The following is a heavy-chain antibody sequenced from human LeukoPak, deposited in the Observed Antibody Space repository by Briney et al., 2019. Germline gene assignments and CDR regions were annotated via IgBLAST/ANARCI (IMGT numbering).Heavy chain of an antibody. D-gene: IGHD2-2*02. V-gene: IGHV1-2*02. Sequence: ASVKVSCKASGYTFTGYYMHWVRQAPGQGLEWMGWINPNSGGTNYAQKFQGRVTMTRDTPISTAYMELSRLRSDDTAVYYCARDEYCSSTSCYTGLANYWGQGTLVTVSS. CDR1: GYTFTGYY. J-gene: IGHJ4*02. CDR3: ARDEYCSSTSCYTGLANY. CDR2: INPNSGGT.